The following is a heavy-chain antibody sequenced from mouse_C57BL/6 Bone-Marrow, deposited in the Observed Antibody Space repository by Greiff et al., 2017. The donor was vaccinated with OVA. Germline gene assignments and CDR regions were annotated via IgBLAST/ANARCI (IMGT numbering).Heavy chain of an antibody. V-gene: IGHV1-69*01. Sequence: VQLQQPGAELVMPGASVKLSCKASGYTFTSYWMHWVKQRPGQGLEWIGEIDPSDSYTNYNQKFKGKSTLTVDKSSSTAYMQLSSLTSDDSAVYYCASRDYDYWYFDVWGTGTTVTVSS. J-gene: IGHJ1*03. CDR1: GYTFTSYW. CDR2: IDPSDSYT. D-gene: IGHD2-4*01. CDR3: ASRDYDYWYFDV.